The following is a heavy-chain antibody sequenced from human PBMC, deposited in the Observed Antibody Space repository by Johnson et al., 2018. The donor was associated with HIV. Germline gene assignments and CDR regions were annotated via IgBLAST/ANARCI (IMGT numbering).Heavy chain of an antibody. CDR1: GFTVSSTY. CDR3: ARAASQQQLKVPFDI. D-gene: IGHD6-13*01. J-gene: IGHJ3*02. V-gene: IGHV3-66*01. CDR2: IFSGGST. Sequence: EVQLVESGGGLVPPGGSLRLSCAASGFTVSSTYMSWVRQAPGKGLEWVSIIFSGGSTSYADSVMGRFTVSRDNSTNALYLQMHSLTAEDTAVYFCARAASQQQLKVPFDIWGQGTMVTVSS.